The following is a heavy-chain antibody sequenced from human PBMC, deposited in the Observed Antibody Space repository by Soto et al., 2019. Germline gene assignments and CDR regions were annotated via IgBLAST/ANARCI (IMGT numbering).Heavy chain of an antibody. CDR2: IIPIVTIV. Sequence: QVQLVQSGAEVKKPGSSVKVSCKASGGTFSSDTISWVRQAPGQGLEWMGRIIPIVTIVTYAPKFQGRLTNTADKPTITAYMELSSLRSDDTAVYYYARTEGIALVPDSWGQGTLVTGSS. J-gene: IGHJ5*01. CDR1: GGTFSSDT. V-gene: IGHV1-69*02. D-gene: IGHD6-13*01. CDR3: ARTEGIALVPDS.